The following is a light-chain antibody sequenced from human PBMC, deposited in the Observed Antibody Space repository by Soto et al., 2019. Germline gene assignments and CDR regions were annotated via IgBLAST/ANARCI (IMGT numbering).Light chain of an antibody. CDR1: QSVNSN. CDR3: QQYNDWPPWT. Sequence: EFVLTQSPGTLSLSPGERATLSCRASQSVNSNLAWYQQKPGQAPRLLIYGASTRATGIPARFSGSGSGTEFTLTISSLQSEDFAVYYCQQYNDWPPWTFGQGTKVDI. CDR2: GAS. V-gene: IGKV3-15*01. J-gene: IGKJ1*01.